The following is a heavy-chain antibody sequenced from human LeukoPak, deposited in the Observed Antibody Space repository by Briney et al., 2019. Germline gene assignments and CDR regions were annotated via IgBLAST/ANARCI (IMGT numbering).Heavy chain of an antibody. CDR3: ASPPATNLDY. V-gene: IGHV3-30-3*01. J-gene: IGHJ4*02. CDR1: GFTFSSYA. CDR2: ISYDGSNK. D-gene: IGHD2-15*01. Sequence: GGSLRLSCAASGFTFSSYAMHWVRQAPGKGLEWVAVISYDGSNKYYADSVKGRFTISRDNSKNTLYLQMNSLRAEDTAGYYCASPPATNLDYWGQGTLVTVSS.